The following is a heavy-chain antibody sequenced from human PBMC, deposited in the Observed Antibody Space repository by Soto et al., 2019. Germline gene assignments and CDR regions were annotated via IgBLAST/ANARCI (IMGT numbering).Heavy chain of an antibody. CDR1: GFIFRSYT. CDR2: ISSSSGYI. CDR3: AGPATAASDYYYYMDV. V-gene: IGHV3-21*02. D-gene: IGHD3-10*01. J-gene: IGHJ6*03. Sequence: EVQLVESGGGLVKPGGSLRLSCAASGFIFRSYTMNWVRQAPWKGLEWVSSISSSSGYIFYADSVKGRFTISRDNAKNSLYLQMNSLRAEDTAVYYCAGPATAASDYYYYMDVWGKGTTVTVSS.